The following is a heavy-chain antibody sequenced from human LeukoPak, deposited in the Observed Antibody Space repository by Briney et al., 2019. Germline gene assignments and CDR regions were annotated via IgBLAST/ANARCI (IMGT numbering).Heavy chain of an antibody. CDR2: ISAYNGNT. D-gene: IGHD6-13*01. CDR1: GYTFTSYG. V-gene: IGHV1-18*01. CDR3: ARVPLKYSSSWYYFDY. Sequence: ASVKVSCKASGYTFTSYGISWVRQAPGQGLEWMGWISAYNGNTNYAQKPQGRVTMTTDTSTSTAYMELRSLRSDDTAVYYCARVPLKYSSSWYYFDYWGQGTLVTVSS. J-gene: IGHJ4*02.